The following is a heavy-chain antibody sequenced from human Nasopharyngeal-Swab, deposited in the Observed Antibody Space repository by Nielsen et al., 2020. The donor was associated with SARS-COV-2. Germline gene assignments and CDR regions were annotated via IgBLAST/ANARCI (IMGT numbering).Heavy chain of an antibody. CDR2: IYYSGST. V-gene: IGHV4-61*01. CDR1: GGSVSSGSYY. D-gene: IGHD6-13*01. CDR3: AREYSSSWYRGFDY. J-gene: IGHJ4*02. Sequence: SETLSLTCTVSGGSVSSGSYYWSWIRQPPGKGLEWIGYIYYSGSTNYNPSLKSRVTISVDTSKNQFSLKLSSVTAADTAEYYCAREYSSSWYRGFDYWGQGTLVTVSS.